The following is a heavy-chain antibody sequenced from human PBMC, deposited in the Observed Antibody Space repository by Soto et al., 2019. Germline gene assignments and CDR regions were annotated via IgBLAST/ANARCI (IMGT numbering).Heavy chain of an antibody. CDR2: ISSSGSTI. J-gene: IGHJ3*02. Sequence: GGSLRLSCASSGFPFSAFSMNWVRQAPGKGLEWVAYISSSGSTIYYADSVKGRFTLSRDNAKNSLYLQMDSLRDEDTAVYYCAREGGRHCSPSRCYNAFDIWGQGTTVTVSS. CDR3: AREGGRHCSPSRCYNAFDI. D-gene: IGHD2-15*01. V-gene: IGHV3-48*02. CDR1: GFPFSAFS.